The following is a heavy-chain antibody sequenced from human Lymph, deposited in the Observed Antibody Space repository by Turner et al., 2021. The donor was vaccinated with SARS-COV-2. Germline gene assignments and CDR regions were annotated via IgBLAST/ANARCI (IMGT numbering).Heavy chain of an antibody. CDR3: ARGGRPPWQWLGLGNFDY. J-gene: IGHJ4*02. CDR1: GFTFSSCS. CDR2: STSSSSYI. Sequence: EVQLVESGGGLVKPGGSLRLSCAASGFTFSSCSMNWVRQAPGKGREGGSSSTSSSSYIYYADSVKGRFTISRDNAKKSLYLQMNSLRAEDTAVYYCARGGRPPWQWLGLGNFDYWGQGTLVTVSS. D-gene: IGHD6-19*01. V-gene: IGHV3-21*01.